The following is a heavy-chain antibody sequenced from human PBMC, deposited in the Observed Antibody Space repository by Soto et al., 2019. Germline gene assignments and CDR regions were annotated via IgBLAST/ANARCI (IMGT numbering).Heavy chain of an antibody. V-gene: IGHV3-21*01. CDR3: ARVGSGDGGFDY. J-gene: IGHJ4*02. D-gene: IGHD4-17*01. CDR1: GFTFSSYS. Sequence: GGSLRLSCAASGFTFSSYSMNWVRQAPGKGLEWVSSISSSSSYIYYADSVKGRFTISRDNAKNSLYLQMNSLRAEDTAVYYCARVGSGDGGFDYGAREPWSPSPQ. CDR2: ISSSSSYI.